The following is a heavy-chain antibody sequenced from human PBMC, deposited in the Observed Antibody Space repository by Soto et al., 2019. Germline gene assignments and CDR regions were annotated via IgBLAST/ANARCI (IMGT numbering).Heavy chain of an antibody. Sequence: SETLSLTCTVSGGSISRGDYYWSWIRQPPGKGLEWIGYIYYSGSTYYNPSLKSRVTISVDTSKNQFSLKLSSVTAADTAVYYCASLRVTGVVGTAIPPRINMHFAYCGQGTLVTVSS. CDR2: IYYSGST. J-gene: IGHJ4*02. CDR3: ASLRVTGVVGTAIPPRINMHFAY. D-gene: IGHD2-21*02. CDR1: GGSISRGDYY. V-gene: IGHV4-30-4*01.